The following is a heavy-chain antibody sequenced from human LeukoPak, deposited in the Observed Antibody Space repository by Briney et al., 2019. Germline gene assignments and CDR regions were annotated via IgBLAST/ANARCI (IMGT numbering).Heavy chain of an antibody. CDR2: IGTASDT. CDR3: ARGPPRGKYYYMDV. CDR1: GFTFSSFD. J-gene: IGHJ6*03. D-gene: IGHD1-1*01. Sequence: GGSLRLSCAASGFTFSSFDMHWARHPTGQALEWVSTIGTASDTYYPGSVEGRFTLSRDNAKNSLYLQMNSLTAGDTAVYYCARGPPRGKYYYMDVWGKGTTVTVSS. V-gene: IGHV3-13*01.